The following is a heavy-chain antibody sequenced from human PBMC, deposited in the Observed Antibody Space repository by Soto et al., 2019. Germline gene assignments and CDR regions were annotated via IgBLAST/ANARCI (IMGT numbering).Heavy chain of an antibody. V-gene: IGHV3-21*01. Sequence: GGSLRLSCAASGFTFSSYSMNWVRQAPGKGLEWVSSISSSSSYIYYADSVKGRFTISRDNAKNSLYLQMNSLRAEDTAVYYCARDGLGYCSGGSCYTLFRYYYYGMDVWGQGTTVTVS. J-gene: IGHJ6*02. CDR1: GFTFSSYS. CDR2: ISSSSSYI. CDR3: ARDGLGYCSGGSCYTLFRYYYYGMDV. D-gene: IGHD2-15*01.